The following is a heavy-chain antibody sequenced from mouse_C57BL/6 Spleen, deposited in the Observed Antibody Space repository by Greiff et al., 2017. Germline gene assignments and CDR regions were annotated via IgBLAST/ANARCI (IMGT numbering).Heavy chain of an antibody. J-gene: IGHJ4*01. D-gene: IGHD2-3*01. V-gene: IGHV1-26*01. CDR3: ARDGYYEENAMDY. CDR2: INPNNGGT. CDR1: GYTFTDYY. Sequence: VQLQQSGPELVKPGASVKISCKASGYTFTDYYMNWVKQSHGKSLEWIGDINPNNGGTSYNQKFKGKATLTVDKSSSTAYMELRTLTSEDSAVYYCARDGYYEENAMDYWGQGTSVTVSS.